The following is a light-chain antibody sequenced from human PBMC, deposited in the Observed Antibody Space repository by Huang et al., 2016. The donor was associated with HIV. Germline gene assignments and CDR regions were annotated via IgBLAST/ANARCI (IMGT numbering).Light chain of an antibody. CDR3: QHFDNLALT. CDR1: QSFSSS. V-gene: IGKV1-39*01. J-gene: IGKJ4*01. CDR2: AAS. Sequence: DIQMTQSPSSLSASVGDRVTISCRSSQSFSSSLNWYQQRPGKAPKLLIYAASSLQSGVPSRFSGSGSGTDFTFTISSLQPEDIATYYCQHFDNLALTFGGGTKVQIK.